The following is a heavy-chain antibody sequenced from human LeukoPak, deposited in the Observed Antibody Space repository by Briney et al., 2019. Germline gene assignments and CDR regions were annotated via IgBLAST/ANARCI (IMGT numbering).Heavy chain of an antibody. J-gene: IGHJ6*03. Sequence: KPSETLSLTCTVSGYSISSGYYWGWIRQPPGKGLEWIGSIYHSGNTYYNPSLKSRVTISVDTSKNQFSLKVSSVTAAETAVYYCARSMGAIRYYYYYMDVWGKGTTVTISS. CDR3: ARSMGAIRYYYYYMDV. V-gene: IGHV4-38-2*02. D-gene: IGHD1-26*01. CDR2: IYHSGNT. CDR1: GYSISSGYY.